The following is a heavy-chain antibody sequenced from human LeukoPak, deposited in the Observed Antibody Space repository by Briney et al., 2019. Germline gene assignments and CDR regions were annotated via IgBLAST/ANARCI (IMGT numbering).Heavy chain of an antibody. CDR2: ISGSGGST. D-gene: IGHD4-17*01. CDR3: VATVTILDY. Sequence: PGGSLRLSCAASGFTFSSYAMSWARQAPGKALEWVSAISGSGGSTYYADSVKGRFTISRDNSKNTLYLQMNSLRAEDTAVYYCVATVTILDYWGQGTLVTVSS. CDR1: GFTFSSYA. V-gene: IGHV3-23*01. J-gene: IGHJ4*02.